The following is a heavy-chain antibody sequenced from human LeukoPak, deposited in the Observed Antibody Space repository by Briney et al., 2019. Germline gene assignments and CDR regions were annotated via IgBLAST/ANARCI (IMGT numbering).Heavy chain of an antibody. Sequence: SETLSLICGVYGGSVSDYSWSWIRQPPGKGLEFIGEINRSVNTNFNPSLKSRVTISVDTSKNQVSLRLSSVTAADTAVYYCARQGGSYYAIDDWGQGTLVTVSS. D-gene: IGHD1-26*01. CDR2: INRSVNT. J-gene: IGHJ4*02. CDR3: ARQGGSYYAIDD. V-gene: IGHV4-34*01. CDR1: GGSVSDYS.